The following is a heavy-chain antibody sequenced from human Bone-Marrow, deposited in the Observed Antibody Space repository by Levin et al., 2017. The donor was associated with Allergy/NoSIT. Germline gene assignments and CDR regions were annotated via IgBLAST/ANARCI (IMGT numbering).Heavy chain of an antibody. D-gene: IGHD2-2*01. CDR3: ARGRVSAVIQGYHHYMDV. CDR1: GFKFDDYG. CDR2: VKWNGDST. Sequence: SGGSLRLSCAASGFKFDDYGMNWVRQAPGKGLEWVSGVKWNGDSTGYADSVKGRFTISRDNAKNSLYLQMNSLTAEDTAFYYCARGRVSAVIQGYHHYMDVWGKGTTVTVSS. V-gene: IGHV3-20*04. J-gene: IGHJ6*03.